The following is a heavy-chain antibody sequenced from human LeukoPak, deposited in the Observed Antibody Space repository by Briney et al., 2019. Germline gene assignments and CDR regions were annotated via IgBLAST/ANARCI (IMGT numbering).Heavy chain of an antibody. D-gene: IGHD2-2*01. Sequence: VLVKVSCKASGYTFTGYYMHWVRQAPGQGPEWMGWINPNSGGTNYAQKFQGWVTMTRDTSISTAYMELSRLRSDDTAVYYCARGGSVPAAMPAYYYYGMDVWGQGTTVTVSS. CDR2: INPNSGGT. CDR1: GYTFTGYY. V-gene: IGHV1-2*04. CDR3: ARGGSVPAAMPAYYYYGMDV. J-gene: IGHJ6*02.